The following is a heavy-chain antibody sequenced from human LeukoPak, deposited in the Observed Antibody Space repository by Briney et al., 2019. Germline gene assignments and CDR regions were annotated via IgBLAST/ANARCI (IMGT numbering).Heavy chain of an antibody. CDR2: IYTSGSTDY. CDR1: GGSISSGSNY. D-gene: IGHD3-10*01. V-gene: IGHV4-61*02. CDR3: ARVGRGNFQH. Sequence: SETLSLTCTVSGGSISSGSNYWTWIRQPAGKGLEWIGRIYTSGSTDYNYNPSLKSRITISLDKSKNQFSLKLTSVTAADTAVYYCARVGRGNFQHWGQGTLVTVSS. J-gene: IGHJ1*01.